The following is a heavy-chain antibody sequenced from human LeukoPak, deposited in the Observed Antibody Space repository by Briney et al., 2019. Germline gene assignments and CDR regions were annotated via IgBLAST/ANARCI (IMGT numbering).Heavy chain of an antibody. J-gene: IGHJ4*02. D-gene: IGHD6-13*01. CDR1: RFTFSSYG. V-gene: IGHV3-33*08. Sequence: GGSLRLSCAASRFTFSSYGMHWVRQAPGKGLEWVAVIWYDGSDKYYADSVKGRFTISRDNSKSTLYLQMNSLRAEDTAVYYCARGTIAAPWGQGTLVTVSS. CDR2: IWYDGSDK. CDR3: ARGTIAAP.